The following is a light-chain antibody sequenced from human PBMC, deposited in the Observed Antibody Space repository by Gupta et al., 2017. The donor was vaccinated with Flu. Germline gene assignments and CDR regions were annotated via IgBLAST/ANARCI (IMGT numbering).Light chain of an antibody. CDR1: DSGSTK. Sequence: KKAQNTRGGNDSGSTKGQWYHQRPGQAPGLFVYDVNDRPSGITARVSGSNSGKKATLTITRVEAEDEADYYWNAWATAPNLVLFGGGTLLTVL. CDR2: DVN. J-gene: IGLJ2*01. V-gene: IGLV3-21*03. CDR3: NAWATAPNLVL.